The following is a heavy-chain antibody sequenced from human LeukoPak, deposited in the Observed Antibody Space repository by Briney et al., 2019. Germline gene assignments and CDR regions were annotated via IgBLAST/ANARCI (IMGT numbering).Heavy chain of an antibody. Sequence: SETLSLTCSVSGGSISSKNYYWGWIRQPPGKGLEWIGSIYYSGSTYYNPSLKSRVTISVDTSKNQFSLKLSSVTAADTAVYYCARYLGVAAYYDAFDIWGQGTMVTVSS. D-gene: IGHD6-19*01. CDR3: ARYLGVAAYYDAFDI. CDR1: GGSISSKNYY. CDR2: IYYSGST. V-gene: IGHV4-39*07. J-gene: IGHJ3*02.